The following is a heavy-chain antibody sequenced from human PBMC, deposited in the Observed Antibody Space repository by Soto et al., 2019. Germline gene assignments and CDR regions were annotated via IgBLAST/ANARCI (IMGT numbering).Heavy chain of an antibody. V-gene: IGHV4-59*01. CDR3: TRDLKAEEGLRYYYYGMDV. J-gene: IGHJ6*02. CDR1: GGSISSYY. D-gene: IGHD3-10*01. Sequence: QVQLQESGPGLVKPSETLSLTCTVSGGSISSYYWSWIRQPPGKGLEWIGYIYYSGSTNYNPSLKSRDTISVDTSNNQFSLKRSSVTAEGTSIDYCTRDLKAEEGLRYYYYGMDVWGQGTTVTVSS. CDR2: IYYSGST.